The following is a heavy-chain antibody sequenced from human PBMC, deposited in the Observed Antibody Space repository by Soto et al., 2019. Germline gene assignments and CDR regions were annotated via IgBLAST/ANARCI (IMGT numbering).Heavy chain of an antibody. Sequence: PGESLKISCKGSGYSFTSYWIGWVRQMPGKGLEWMGIIYLGDSDTRYSPSFQGQVTIPADKSISTAYLQWSSLKASDTAMYYCARIPELPPAKYGMDVWGQGTTVTVSS. CDR1: GYSFTSYW. D-gene: IGHD1-7*01. V-gene: IGHV5-51*01. CDR2: IYLGDSDT. CDR3: ARIPELPPAKYGMDV. J-gene: IGHJ6*02.